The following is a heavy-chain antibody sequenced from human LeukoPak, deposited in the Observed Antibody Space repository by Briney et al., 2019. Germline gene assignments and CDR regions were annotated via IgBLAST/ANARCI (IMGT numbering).Heavy chain of an antibody. D-gene: IGHD6-13*01. CDR1: GGSINSYY. J-gene: IGHJ5*02. V-gene: IGHV4-59*12. CDR2: IYYIGST. CDR3: ARKGGGQLVNTRRWFDP. Sequence: NTSETLSLTCTVSGGSINSYYWSWIRQPPGKGLEWIGYIYYIGSTNYNPSLKSRVTISVDTSKNQFSLKLSSVTAADTAVYYCARKGGGQLVNTRRWFDPWGQGTLVTVSS.